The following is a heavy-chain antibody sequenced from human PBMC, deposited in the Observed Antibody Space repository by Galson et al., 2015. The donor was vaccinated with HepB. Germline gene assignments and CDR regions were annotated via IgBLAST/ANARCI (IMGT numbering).Heavy chain of an antibody. V-gene: IGHV3-30-3*01. J-gene: IGHJ6*02. D-gene: IGHD6-13*01. CDR2: ISYDGSNK. CDR3: ARDPLYRSSWSTNYYYYGVDV. CDR1: GFTFSSYA. Sequence: SLRLSCAASGFTFSSYAVHWVRQTPGKGLEWVAVISYDGSNKYYTDSVKGRFTISRDNSKNTLYLEMNTLRGEDTAVYYCARDPLYRSSWSTNYYYYGVDVWGQGTTVTVSS.